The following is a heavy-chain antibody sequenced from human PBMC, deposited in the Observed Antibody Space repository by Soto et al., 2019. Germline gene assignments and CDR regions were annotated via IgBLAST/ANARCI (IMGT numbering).Heavy chain of an antibody. CDR2: ISGSGGST. Sequence: GGSLRLSCAASGFTFSSYAMSWVRQAPGKGLEWVSAISGSGGSTYYADSLKGRFTISRDNSKNTLYLQMNSLRAEDTAVYYCAKGALYSSSGRHDYWGQGTLVTVSS. J-gene: IGHJ4*02. CDR1: GFTFSSYA. V-gene: IGHV3-23*01. D-gene: IGHD6-6*01. CDR3: AKGALYSSSGRHDY.